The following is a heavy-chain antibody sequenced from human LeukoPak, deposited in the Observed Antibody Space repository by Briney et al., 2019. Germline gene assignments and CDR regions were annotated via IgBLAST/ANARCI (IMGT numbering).Heavy chain of an antibody. V-gene: IGHV4-38-2*02. J-gene: IGHJ4*02. Sequence: PSETLSLTCTVSGYSISSGYYWGWIRQPPGKGLEWIGSIYHSGSTYYNPSLKSRVTISVDTSKNQFSLKLSSVTAADTAVYYCARRLMADYWGQGTLVTVSS. D-gene: IGHD3-10*01. CDR3: ARRLMADY. CDR1: GYSISSGYY. CDR2: IYHSGST.